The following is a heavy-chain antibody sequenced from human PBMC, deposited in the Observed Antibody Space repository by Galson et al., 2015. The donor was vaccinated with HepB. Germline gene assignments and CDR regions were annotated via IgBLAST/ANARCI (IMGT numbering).Heavy chain of an antibody. CDR1: GFTVSGSY. V-gene: IGHV3-53*01. CDR2: FHSDGDS. Sequence: SLRLSCAASGFTVSGSYMSWVRQAPGKGLEWVSVFHSDGDSDYADSVKGRFTISRDNSKNTLYLQMNSLRAEDTAVYFCATDHFDYSNAIYYFDSWGQGTLVTVSS. CDR3: ATDHFDYSNAIYYFDS. J-gene: IGHJ4*02. D-gene: IGHD4-11*01.